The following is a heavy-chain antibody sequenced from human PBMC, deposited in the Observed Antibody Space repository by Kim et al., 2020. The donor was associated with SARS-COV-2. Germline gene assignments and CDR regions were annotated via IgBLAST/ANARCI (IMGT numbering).Heavy chain of an antibody. J-gene: IGHJ4*01. Sequence: GGSLRLSCAASGFTFSSYWMNWVRQAPGKGLEWVASLKQDGSQKYYVDSVKGRFTISRDNAKNSLYLQMNTLRVEDTAIYYCARGSTIYWGHGTLVTVSS. D-gene: IGHD5-12*01. V-gene: IGHV3-7*03. CDR2: LKQDGSQK. CDR1: GFTFSSYW. CDR3: ARGSTIY.